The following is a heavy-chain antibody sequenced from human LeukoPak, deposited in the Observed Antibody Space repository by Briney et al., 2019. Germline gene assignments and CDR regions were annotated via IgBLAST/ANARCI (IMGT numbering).Heavy chain of an antibody. CDR1: GFTVSSNY. CDR3: ARAGEGAAATDAFDI. Sequence: GGSLRLSCAASGFTVSSNYMSWVRQAPGKGLEWVSIIYSGGSTYYADSVKGRFTISRDNSKNTLYLQMNSLRAEDTAVYYCARAGEGAAATDAFDIWGQGTMVTVSS. CDR2: IYSGGST. V-gene: IGHV3-53*01. D-gene: IGHD6-13*01. J-gene: IGHJ3*02.